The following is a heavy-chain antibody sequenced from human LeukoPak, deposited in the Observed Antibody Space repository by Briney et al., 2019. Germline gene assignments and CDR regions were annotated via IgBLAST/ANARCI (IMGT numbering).Heavy chain of an antibody. J-gene: IGHJ4*02. CDR2: ISYDGSNK. D-gene: IGHD3-22*01. Sequence: GGSLRLSCAASGFTFSSYGMHWVRQAPGKGLEWVAVISYDGSNKYYADSVKGRFTISRDNFKNTLYLQMNSLRAEDTAVYYCAKDDGYYDSSGYSDYWGQGTLVTVSS. CDR1: GFTFSSYG. CDR3: AKDDGYYDSSGYSDY. V-gene: IGHV3-30*18.